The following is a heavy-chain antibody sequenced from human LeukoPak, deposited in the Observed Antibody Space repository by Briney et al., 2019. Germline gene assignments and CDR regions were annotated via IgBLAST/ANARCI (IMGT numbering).Heavy chain of an antibody. D-gene: IGHD3-10*01. Sequence: PGGSLRLSCAASGFTFSSYWMSWVRQAPGKGLEWVANIKRDGSEKYYVDSVKGRFTISRDNTKNSLYLQMNSLRAEDTAVYYCLSVDYVSGGYWDYWGQGTLVTVSS. CDR1: GFTFSSYW. J-gene: IGHJ4*02. CDR3: LSVDYVSGGYWDY. V-gene: IGHV3-7*03. CDR2: IKRDGSEK.